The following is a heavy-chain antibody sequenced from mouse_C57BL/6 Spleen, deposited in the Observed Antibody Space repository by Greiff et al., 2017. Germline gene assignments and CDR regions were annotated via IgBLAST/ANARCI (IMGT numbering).Heavy chain of an antibody. CDR3: ARPGVYYTGYFDY. CDR1: GYTFTDYN. CDR2: INPNNGGT. Sequence: EVQLQQSGPELVKPGASVKIPCKASGYTFTDYNMDWVKQSHGKSLEWIGDINPNNGGTIYNQKFKGKATLTVDKSSSTAYMELRSLTSEDTAVYYCARPGVYYTGYFDYWGQGTTLTVSS. V-gene: IGHV1-18*01. D-gene: IGHD2-1*01. J-gene: IGHJ2*01.